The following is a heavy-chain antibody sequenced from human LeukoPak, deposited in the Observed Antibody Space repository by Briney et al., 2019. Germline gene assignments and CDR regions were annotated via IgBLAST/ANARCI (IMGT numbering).Heavy chain of an antibody. Sequence: ASVKVSCKVSGYTLTELSMHWVRQAPGKALEWMGGFDPEDGETIYAQKFQGRVTMTEDTSTDTAYMELSSLRSEDTAVYYCATPRDGYNQFDYWGQGTLVTVSS. D-gene: IGHD5-24*01. J-gene: IGHJ4*02. CDR3: ATPRDGYNQFDY. CDR1: GYTLTELS. V-gene: IGHV1-24*01. CDR2: FDPEDGET.